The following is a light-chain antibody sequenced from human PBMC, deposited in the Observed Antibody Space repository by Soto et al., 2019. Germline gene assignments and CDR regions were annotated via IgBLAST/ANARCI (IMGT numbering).Light chain of an antibody. Sequence: QSALTQPASVSRSPGQSITISCTGTSSDVGYNYVSWYQQHPGKAPKLMIYDVSNRPSGVSNRFSGSKSGNTASLTISGLQAEDEADYYCSSYTSSSTYVVFGGGTKVTVL. V-gene: IGLV2-14*03. CDR2: DVS. J-gene: IGLJ2*01. CDR3: SSYTSSSTYVV. CDR1: SSDVGYNY.